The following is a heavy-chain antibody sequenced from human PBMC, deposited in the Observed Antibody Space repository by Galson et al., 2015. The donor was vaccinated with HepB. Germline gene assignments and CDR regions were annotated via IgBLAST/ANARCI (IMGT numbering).Heavy chain of an antibody. V-gene: IGHV3-33*06. CDR1: GFTFSNSG. CDR3: AKAWLQFSLPTMYFDY. J-gene: IGHJ4*02. Sequence: SLRLSCAVSGFTFSNSGMHWVRQAPGKGLEWVAVTWSDGINNYYADSVKGRFTISRDNSKNTLSLQMNSLRAEDTAVYYCAKAWLQFSLPTMYFDYWGQGTLVTVSS. D-gene: IGHD5-24*01. CDR2: TWSDGINN.